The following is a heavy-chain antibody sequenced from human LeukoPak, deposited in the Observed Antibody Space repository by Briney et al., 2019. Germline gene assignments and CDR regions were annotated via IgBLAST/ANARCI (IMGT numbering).Heavy chain of an antibody. CDR1: GFTFSNYW. Sequence: GGSLRLSCVASGFTFSNYWMSWVRQAPGKGLEWVANIKEDGSETYYVDSVKGRFTISRDNAKNSLYLQMNSLRAEDTAVYYCARDLPDSYGPEGNWYFDLWGRGTLATVSS. J-gene: IGHJ2*01. CDR3: ARDLPDSYGPEGNWYFDL. V-gene: IGHV3-7*01. D-gene: IGHD5-18*01. CDR2: IKEDGSET.